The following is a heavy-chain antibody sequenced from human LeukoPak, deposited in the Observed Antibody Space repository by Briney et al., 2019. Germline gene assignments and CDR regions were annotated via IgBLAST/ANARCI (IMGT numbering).Heavy chain of an antibody. CDR2: IYTSGST. CDR3: AGMIGYFDY. CDR1: GGSISDSSYY. J-gene: IGHJ4*02. D-gene: IGHD3-16*01. V-gene: IGHV4-39*07. Sequence: SETLSLTCTVSGGSISDSSYYWAWIRPPPGKGLEWIGRIYTSGSTNYNPSLKSRVTISRDTSKNQFSLKLNSVTAADTAVYYCAGMIGYFDYWGQGTLVTVSS.